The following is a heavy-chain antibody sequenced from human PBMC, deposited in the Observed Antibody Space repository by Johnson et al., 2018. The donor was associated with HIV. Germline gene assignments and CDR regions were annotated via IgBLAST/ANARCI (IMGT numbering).Heavy chain of an antibody. CDR2: IKSKTDGGTT. Sequence: VQLVESGGGLVKPGGSLRLSCAASGFTFSNAWMSWVRQAPGKGLEWVGRIKSKTDGGTTDYAAPVKGRFTISRDDSKNTLYLQMNSLRAEDTAVYYCAKDRGGYYDSSGYGAFDIWGQGTMVTVSS. CDR1: GFTFSNAW. V-gene: IGHV3-15*01. D-gene: IGHD3-22*01. CDR3: AKDRGGYYDSSGYGAFDI. J-gene: IGHJ3*02.